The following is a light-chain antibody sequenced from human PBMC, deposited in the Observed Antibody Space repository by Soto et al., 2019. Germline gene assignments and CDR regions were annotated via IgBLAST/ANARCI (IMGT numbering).Light chain of an antibody. V-gene: IGKV3-20*01. CDR2: VAS. Sequence: EIVLTQSPGTLSLSPGERATLSCRASQSVSSNYLAWYQQKSGQAPRLLIYVASSRATGIPDRFSGSGSGTDFTLTISRLEPEDFAVYYCQQYGGSPRVTFGGGTKVEIK. J-gene: IGKJ4*01. CDR3: QQYGGSPRVT. CDR1: QSVSSNY.